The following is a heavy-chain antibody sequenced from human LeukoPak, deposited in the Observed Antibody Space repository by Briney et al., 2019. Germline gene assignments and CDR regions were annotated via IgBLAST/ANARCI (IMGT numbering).Heavy chain of an antibody. V-gene: IGHV4-59*01. CDR1: GGSISSYY. Sequence: PSETLSLTCTVSGGSISSYYWSWIRQPPGKGLEWIGYIYYSGSTNYNPSLKSRVTISVDTSKNQFSLKLSSVTAADTAVYYCARGKYGYNYDYWGQGTLVTVSS. CDR2: IYYSGST. D-gene: IGHD5-24*01. CDR3: ARGKYGYNYDY. J-gene: IGHJ4*02.